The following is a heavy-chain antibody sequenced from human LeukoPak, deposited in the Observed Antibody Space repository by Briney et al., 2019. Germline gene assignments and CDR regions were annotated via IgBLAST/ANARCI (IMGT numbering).Heavy chain of an antibody. J-gene: IGHJ4*02. V-gene: IGHV4-61*01. D-gene: IGHD1-1*01. CDR2: FYYSGST. CDR3: ARKRTGDQGYYFDY. Sequence: SETLSLTCTVSGGSVSSGRYYWSWIRQPPGKGLEWIGYFYYSGSTNYNPSLKTRVTISVDTSKNQFSLKVSSVTATDTAVYYCARKRTGDQGYYFDYWGQGTLVTVSS. CDR1: GGSVSSGRYY.